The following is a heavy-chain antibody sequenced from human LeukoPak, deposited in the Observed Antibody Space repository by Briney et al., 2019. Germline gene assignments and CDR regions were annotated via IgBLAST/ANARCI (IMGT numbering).Heavy chain of an antibody. V-gene: IGHV1-8*01. CDR3: ARHGSDGSGSYYAY. J-gene: IGHJ4*02. CDR1: GYTFTSYD. D-gene: IGHD3-10*01. Sequence: GASVKVSCKASGYTFTSYDINWVRQATGQGLEWMGWMNPNSGNTGYAQKFQGRVTMTRNTSISTAYMELSSLKASDTAMYYCARHGSDGSGSYYAYWGQGTLVTVSS. CDR2: MNPNSGNT.